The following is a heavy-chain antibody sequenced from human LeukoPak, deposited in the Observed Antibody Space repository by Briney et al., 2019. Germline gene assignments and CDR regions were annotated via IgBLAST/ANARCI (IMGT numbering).Heavy chain of an antibody. CDR3: ARPYDYVWGPFVY. CDR1: GFTVSTNY. V-gene: IGHV3-53*01. CDR2: LYSSGST. D-gene: IGHD3-16*01. Sequence: GVSLRLSCAASGFTVSTNYMSWVRQARGKGLEWVSVLYSSGSTYYADSVRGRFTISRDSSKNTLYLQVNSLRADDTAVYYCARPYDYVWGPFVYWGQGTLVTVSS. J-gene: IGHJ4*02.